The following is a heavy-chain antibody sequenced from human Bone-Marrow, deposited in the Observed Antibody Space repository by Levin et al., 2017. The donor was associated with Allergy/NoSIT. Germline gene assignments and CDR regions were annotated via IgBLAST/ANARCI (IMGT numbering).Heavy chain of an antibody. J-gene: IGHJ4*02. Sequence: PGGSLRLSCAASGFTFSSYAMTWVRQAPGKGLEWVSSIGISGRTYYAESVKGRFTISRDNSKNTLNLQMDSLRADDTAVYHCAKGGIGEAGGLDYWGQGTLVTVSS. CDR3: AKGGIGEAGGLDY. CDR2: IGISGRT. V-gene: IGHV3-23*01. CDR1: GFTFSSYA. D-gene: IGHD3-16*01.